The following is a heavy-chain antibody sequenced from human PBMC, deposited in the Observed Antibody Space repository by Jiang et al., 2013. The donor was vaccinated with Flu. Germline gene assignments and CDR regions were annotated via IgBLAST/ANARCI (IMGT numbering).Heavy chain of an antibody. Sequence: SGAEVKKPGASVKVSCKASGYTFTSHGISWVRQAPGQGLEWMGWISAYNGHTNYPQKFQGRVTITADASTGTAYMELSSLTSEDTAVYYCARDSSSEAYPLLLYYFDLWGRGTPVTVSS. J-gene: IGHJ2*01. V-gene: IGHV1-18*01. D-gene: IGHD2/OR15-2a*01. CDR3: ARDSSSEAYPLLLYYFDL. CDR2: ISAYNGHT. CDR1: GYTFTSHG.